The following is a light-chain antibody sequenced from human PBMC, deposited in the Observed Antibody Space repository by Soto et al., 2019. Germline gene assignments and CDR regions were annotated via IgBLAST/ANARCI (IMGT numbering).Light chain of an antibody. Sequence: DIEMTQSPSSLSASVGDRATITCRASQSISNNLAWYQQKPGKQPNLLIFSASTMQSGVTSRFSGSGPGTDFTLTISSLQPEDVANYYCQKYNSAPWTFGQGTKVEIK. CDR2: SAS. J-gene: IGKJ1*01. V-gene: IGKV1-27*01. CDR1: QSISNN. CDR3: QKYNSAPWT.